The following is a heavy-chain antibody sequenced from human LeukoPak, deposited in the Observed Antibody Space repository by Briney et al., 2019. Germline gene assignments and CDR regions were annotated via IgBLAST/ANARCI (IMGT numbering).Heavy chain of an antibody. Sequence: PGRSLRLSCAASGFTFSSYGMHWVRRAPGKGLEWVAVISYDGSNKYYADSVKGRFTISRDNSKNTLYLQMNSLRAEDTAVYYCAKGPWELLWGYFDYWGQGTLVTVSS. CDR2: ISYDGSNK. V-gene: IGHV3-30*18. D-gene: IGHD1-26*01. CDR1: GFTFSSYG. CDR3: AKGPWELLWGYFDY. J-gene: IGHJ4*02.